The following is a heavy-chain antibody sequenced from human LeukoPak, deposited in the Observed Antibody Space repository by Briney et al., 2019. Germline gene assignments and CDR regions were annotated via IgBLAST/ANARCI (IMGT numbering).Heavy chain of an antibody. V-gene: IGHV3-33*01. Sequence: GGSLRLSCAASGFTFSTYGMHWVRQAPGKGLEWVAVIWYDGSNKYYADSVKGRFTISRDNSKNTLYLQMNSLRAEDTAVYYCARVFIPGAHPIDYWGQGTLVTVS. CDR3: ARVFIPGAHPIDY. J-gene: IGHJ4*02. CDR2: IWYDGSNK. CDR1: GFTFSTYG. D-gene: IGHD1-26*01.